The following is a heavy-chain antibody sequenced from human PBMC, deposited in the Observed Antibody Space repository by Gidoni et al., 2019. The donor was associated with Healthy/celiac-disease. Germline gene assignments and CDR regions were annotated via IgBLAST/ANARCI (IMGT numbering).Heavy chain of an antibody. Sequence: QVQLVQSGAEVKKPGASVKVSCKASGYTFTTNYMPWVRQAPGQGLEWMGIINPRGGSTSYAQKFQGRVTMTRDTSTSTVYMELSSLRSEDTAVYYCARDESSGYYYASGMDVWGQGTTVTVSS. V-gene: IGHV1-46*01. CDR2: INPRGGST. D-gene: IGHD3-22*01. CDR1: GYTFTTNY. CDR3: ARDESSGYYYASGMDV. J-gene: IGHJ6*02.